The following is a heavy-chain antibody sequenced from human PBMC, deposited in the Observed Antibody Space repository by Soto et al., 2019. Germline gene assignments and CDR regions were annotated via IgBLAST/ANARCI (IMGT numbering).Heavy chain of an antibody. Sequence: GGSLRLSCAASGFIFSSFGMHWVRQAPGKGLEWVAHIWYDGSNTYYADSVKGRFTISRDNSRNTPYLQMNSLRAEDTAVYHCVRDLLGSGGHFDYWGQGTPVTVSS. V-gene: IGHV3-33*01. CDR3: VRDLLGSGGHFDY. J-gene: IGHJ4*02. D-gene: IGHD7-27*01. CDR1: GFIFSSFG. CDR2: IWYDGSNT.